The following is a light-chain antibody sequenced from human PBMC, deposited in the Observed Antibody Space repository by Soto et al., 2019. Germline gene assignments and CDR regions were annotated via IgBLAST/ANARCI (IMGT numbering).Light chain of an antibody. CDR1: SSNIGSTS. CDR2: RNN. V-gene: IGLV1-47*01. J-gene: IGLJ3*02. CDR3: AAWDDSLSGWV. Sequence: SVLTQPPSASGTPGQRVTISCSGSSSNIGSTSVYWFQQVPVTAPKLLIYRNNQRPSGVPDRFSGSKSGTSASLAISGLRSEVEADYYCAAWDDSLSGWVFGGGTKLTVL.